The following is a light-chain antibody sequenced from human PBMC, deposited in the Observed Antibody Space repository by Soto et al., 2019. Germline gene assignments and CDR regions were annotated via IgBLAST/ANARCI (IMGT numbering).Light chain of an antibody. Sequence: ETVLTQSPGTLSLSPGERATLSCRASQTVSSNYLAWYQQKPGQAPRLLIYGASSRAPGIPDRFSDSGSGTDFTLTITRLEPEDCAVYYCQQYGSSPRTVGQGTKLEI. CDR3: QQYGSSPRT. V-gene: IGKV3-20*01. J-gene: IGKJ2*01. CDR2: GAS. CDR1: QTVSSNY.